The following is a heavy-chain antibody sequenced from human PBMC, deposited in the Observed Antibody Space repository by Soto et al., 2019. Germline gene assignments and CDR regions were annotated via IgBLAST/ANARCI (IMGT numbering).Heavy chain of an antibody. CDR1: GFTFSSYW. D-gene: IGHD3-10*01. Sequence: GGSLRLSCAASGFTFSSYWMHWVRQAPGKGLVWVSRINSDGSSTSYADSVKGRFTISRDNAKNTLYLQMNSLRAEDTAVYYCARGDVFGELLYYWGQGTLVTVAS. CDR3: ARGDVFGELLYY. CDR2: INSDGSST. V-gene: IGHV3-74*01. J-gene: IGHJ4*02.